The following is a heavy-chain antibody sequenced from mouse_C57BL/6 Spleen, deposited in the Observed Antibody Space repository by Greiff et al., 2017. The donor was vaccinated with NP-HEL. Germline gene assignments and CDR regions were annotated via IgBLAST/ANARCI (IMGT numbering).Heavy chain of an antibody. Sequence: VNLVESGPGLVQPSQSLSITCTVSGFSLTSYDVHWVRQSPGKGLEWLGVIWRGGSTDYNAAFMSRLSITKDNSKSQVFFKMNSLQADDTAIYYCAKNEGSTYYFDYWGQGTTLTVSS. CDR2: IWRGGST. CDR1: GFSLTSYD. D-gene: IGHD1-1*01. V-gene: IGHV2-5*01. CDR3: AKNEGSTYYFDY. J-gene: IGHJ2*01.